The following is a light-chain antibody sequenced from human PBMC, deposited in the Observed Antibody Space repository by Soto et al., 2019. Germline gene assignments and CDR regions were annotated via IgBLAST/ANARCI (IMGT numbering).Light chain of an antibody. CDR1: QSISSY. V-gene: IGKV1-39*01. Sequence: DIQMTQSPSSLSASVGDRVTITCRASQSISSYLNWYQQKPGKAPKLLIYAASSLQSGVPSRFSGSGSGTDFTLPISSLQPEDFATYYCQQSYSTPITFCQGTRLEI. CDR2: AAS. J-gene: IGKJ5*01. CDR3: QQSYSTPIT.